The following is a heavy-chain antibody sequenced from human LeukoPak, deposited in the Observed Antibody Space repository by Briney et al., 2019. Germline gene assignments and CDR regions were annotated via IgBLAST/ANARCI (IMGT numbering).Heavy chain of an antibody. CDR3: ARESYCSGGSCSYYGMDV. CDR2: IKQDGSEK. V-gene: IGHV3-7*01. Sequence: GGSLRLSCAASGFTFSSYWMSWVRQAPGKGLEWVANIKQDGSEKYYVDSVKGRFTISRDNAKNSPYVQMNSLRAEDTAVYYCARESYCSGGSCSYYGMDVWGQGTTVTVSS. J-gene: IGHJ6*02. CDR1: GFTFSSYW. D-gene: IGHD2-15*01.